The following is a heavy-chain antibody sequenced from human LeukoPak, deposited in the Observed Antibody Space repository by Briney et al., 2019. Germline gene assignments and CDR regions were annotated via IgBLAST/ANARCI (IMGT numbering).Heavy chain of an antibody. CDR2: IYYSGST. J-gene: IGHJ6*02. CDR1: GGSISSGDHY. V-gene: IGHV4-30-4*01. CDR3: AITETLLNYDIFLSGSRIHMDV. Sequence: SQTLSLTCTVSGGSISSGDHYWSWIRQPPGKGLEWIGYIYYSGSTYYNPSLKSRVTISVDTSKNQFSLKLSSVTAADTAVYFCAITETLLNYDIFLSGSRIHMDVWGQGTTVTVSS. D-gene: IGHD3-9*01.